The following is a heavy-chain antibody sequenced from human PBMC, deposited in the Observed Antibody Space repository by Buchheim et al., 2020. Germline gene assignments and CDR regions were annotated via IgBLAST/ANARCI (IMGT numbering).Heavy chain of an antibody. Sequence: QVQLQQWGAGLLKPSETLSLTFSFYFFSFIFYYWSWIRQPPGKGLEWIGEINHSGSTNYNPSLKSRVTISLDTSKNQFSLKLSSVTAADTAVYYCARRTRYFEWLLSNTFDYWGQGTL. CDR2: INHSGST. CDR3: ARRTRYFEWLLSNTFDY. D-gene: IGHD3-9*01. J-gene: IGHJ4*02. V-gene: IGHV4-34*01. CDR1: FFSFIFYY.